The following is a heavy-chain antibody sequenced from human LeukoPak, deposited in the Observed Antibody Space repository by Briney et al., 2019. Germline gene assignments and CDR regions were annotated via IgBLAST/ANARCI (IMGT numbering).Heavy chain of an antibody. CDR2: IIPIFGTA. CDR3: ARDQSGYDVGRGDDAFDI. D-gene: IGHD5-12*01. V-gene: IGHV1-69*13. Sequence: SVKVSCKASGGTFSSYAISWVRQAPGQGLEWMGGIIPIFGTANYAQKFQGRVTITADESTSTAYMELSSLRSEDTAVYYCARDQSGYDVGRGDDAFDIWGQGTMVTVSS. J-gene: IGHJ3*02. CDR1: GGTFSSYA.